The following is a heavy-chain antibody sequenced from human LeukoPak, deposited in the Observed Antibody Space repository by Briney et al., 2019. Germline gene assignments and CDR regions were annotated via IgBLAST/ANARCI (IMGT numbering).Heavy chain of an antibody. CDR3: AARDSSGYSAFDY. CDR2: IYYSGST. D-gene: IGHD3-22*01. J-gene: IGHJ4*02. V-gene: IGHV4-59*01. CDR1: GGSISSYY. Sequence: PSETLSLTCTVSGGSISSYYWNWIRQPPGKGLEWIGYIYYSGSTNYNPSLKSRVTISVDTSKNQFSLKLSSVTAADTAVYYCAARDSSGYSAFDYWGQGTLVTVSS.